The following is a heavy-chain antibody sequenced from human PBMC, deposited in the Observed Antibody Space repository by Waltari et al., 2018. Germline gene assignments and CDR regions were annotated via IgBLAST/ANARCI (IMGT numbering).Heavy chain of an antibody. CDR1: GYTLTYLS. V-gene: IGHV1-24*01. D-gene: IGHD3-3*01. CDR2: FDPEDGEA. J-gene: IGHJ4*02. Sequence: QVQPEQSGAEVKKPGASVKVSCNVVGYTLTYLSMHWVRQAPGKGLEWMGGFDPEDGEAVFAQKFQGRLTLTEDTPANTAYMELTSLTSEDTAVYYCASGLIIPGRFRLGYWGQGTLVTVSA. CDR3: ASGLIIPGRFRLGY.